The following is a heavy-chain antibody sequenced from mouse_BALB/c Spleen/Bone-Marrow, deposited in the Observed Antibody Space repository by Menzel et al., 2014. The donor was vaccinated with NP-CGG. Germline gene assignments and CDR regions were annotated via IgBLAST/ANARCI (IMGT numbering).Heavy chain of an antibody. CDR3: ARSGTVVDPALIY. V-gene: IGHV1-7*01. CDR1: GYTFTIYW. J-gene: IGHJ3*01. CDR2: IDPSTGYT. Sequence: VQLQESGAELAKPGASVKMSCKASGYTFTIYWMHWVKQRPGQGLEWIGYIDPSTGYTEYNQKFKGKATLTADKSSSIAYMQLSSLTSEDFAVYYCARSGTVVDPALIYWGQGTLVPFSA. D-gene: IGHD1-1*01.